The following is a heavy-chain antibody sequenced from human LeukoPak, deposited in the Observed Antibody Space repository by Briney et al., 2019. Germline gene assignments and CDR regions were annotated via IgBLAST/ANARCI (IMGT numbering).Heavy chain of an antibody. Sequence: GASVKASCKASGYIFTDYAIHWLRQAPGQRPEWMGWMNAGNGNTKYSQKFQGRITLIRDTSAATAYMEVSSLRHDDLAVYYCARGRGTSGSNRDFYYYYYMDVWGKGTTVTVSS. V-gene: IGHV1-3*01. CDR2: MNAGNGNT. CDR3: ARGRGTSGSNRDFYYYYYMDV. J-gene: IGHJ6*03. CDR1: GYIFTDYA. D-gene: IGHD2-15*01.